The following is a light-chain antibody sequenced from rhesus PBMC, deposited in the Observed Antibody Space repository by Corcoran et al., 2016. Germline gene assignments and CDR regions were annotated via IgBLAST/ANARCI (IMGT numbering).Light chain of an antibody. CDR2: SAS. J-gene: IGKJ3*01. CDR3: QQYYSYPFT. Sequence: DIQMTQSPSSLSASVGDTVTITCRASQSFSSSLAWYQQKPGKAPKLLIYSASSLQSGVPSRFSGKKSGTDVTLTISIRHPEDIASYYCQQYYSYPFTFGPGTKLDIK. V-gene: IGKV1-46*01. CDR1: QSFSSS.